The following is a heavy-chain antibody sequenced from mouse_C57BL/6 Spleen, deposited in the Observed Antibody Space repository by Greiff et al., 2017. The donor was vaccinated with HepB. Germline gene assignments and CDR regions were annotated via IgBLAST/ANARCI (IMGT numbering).Heavy chain of an antibody. CDR1: GYTFTSYW. CDR3: ANAYYSNYGYAMDY. J-gene: IGHJ4*01. D-gene: IGHD2-5*01. CDR2: IYPGSGST. V-gene: IGHV1-55*01. Sequence: QVQLQQPGAELVKPGASVKMSCKASGYTFTSYWITWLKQRPGQGLEWIGDIYPGSGSTNYNEKFKSKATLTVDTSSSTAYMQLSSLTSEDSAVYYCANAYYSNYGYAMDYWGQGTSVTVSS.